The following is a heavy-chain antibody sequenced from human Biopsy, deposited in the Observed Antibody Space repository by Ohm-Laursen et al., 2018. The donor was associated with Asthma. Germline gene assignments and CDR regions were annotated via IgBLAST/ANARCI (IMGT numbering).Heavy chain of an antibody. D-gene: IGHD3-10*01. Sequence: ASVKVSCKASGYTFNSAGITWVRQAPGQGLEWMGWISVYNGNTKVAQKLQDRVTMITDTSTSTAYMELRSLRSDDTAVYFCARAVDYSHYYGIDVWSQGTTITVS. CDR3: ARAVDYSHYYGIDV. CDR1: GYTFNSAG. J-gene: IGHJ6*02. V-gene: IGHV1-18*01. CDR2: ISVYNGNT.